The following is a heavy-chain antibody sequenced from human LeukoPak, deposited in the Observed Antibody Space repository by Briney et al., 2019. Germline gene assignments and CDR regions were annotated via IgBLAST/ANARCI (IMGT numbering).Heavy chain of an antibody. J-gene: IGHJ3*02. V-gene: IGHV1-2*07. Sequence: ASVNGSSKASGYTSTGYYMHSVRQAPCQGLEWMGWINPNSGAIGYVHNFQGRVTMTRYTYISTAYLELSRLGSDDTAVYYCARARSYYYPHAGFDIWGQGKMVTVSS. D-gene: IGHD3-10*01. CDR2: INPNSGAI. CDR3: ARARSYYYPHAGFDI. CDR1: GYTSTGYY.